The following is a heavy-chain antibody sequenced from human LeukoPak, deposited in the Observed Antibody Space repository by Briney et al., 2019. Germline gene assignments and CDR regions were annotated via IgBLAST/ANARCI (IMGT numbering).Heavy chain of an antibody. D-gene: IGHD3-10*01. Sequence: SETLSLTCAVYGGSFSTYYWNWIRQPPGKGLEWIGEINHSGITNYNPSLKSRVIISVDTSKKQSSLRLTSVTAADTAVYYCARGEPGGRDYWGQGTLVTVPS. V-gene: IGHV4-34*01. J-gene: IGHJ4*02. CDR1: GGSFSTYY. CDR2: INHSGIT. CDR3: ARGEPGGRDY.